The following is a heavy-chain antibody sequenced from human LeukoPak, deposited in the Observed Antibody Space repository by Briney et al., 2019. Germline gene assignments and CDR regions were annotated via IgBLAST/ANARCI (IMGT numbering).Heavy chain of an antibody. CDR1: GYTFTNYA. J-gene: IGHJ4*02. V-gene: IGHV7-4-1*02. D-gene: IGHD2-8*01. Sequence: GASVKVSCKASGYTFTNYAINWVRQAPGQGLEWMGWINTNTGNPTYAQGFTGRFVFSLDTSDNTAYLQISSLQAEDTAVYSCASFFCTSALCYYLDYWGQGTLVTVSS. CDR2: INTNTGNP. CDR3: ASFFCTSALCYYLDY.